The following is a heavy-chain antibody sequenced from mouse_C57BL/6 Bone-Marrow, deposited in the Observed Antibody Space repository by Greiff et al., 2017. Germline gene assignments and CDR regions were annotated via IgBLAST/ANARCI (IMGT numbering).Heavy chain of an antibody. V-gene: IGHV5-17*01. CDR3: ATGTRY. Sequence: EVKLMESGGGLVKPGGSLKLSCAASGFTFSDYGMHWVRQAPEKGLEWVAYISRGSSTIDYADTVKGRFTISRDNAKNTLFLQMTSLRSEDTAMYYCATGTRYWGQGTTLTVSS. CDR1: GFTFSDYG. CDR2: ISRGSSTI. D-gene: IGHD4-1*01. J-gene: IGHJ2*01.